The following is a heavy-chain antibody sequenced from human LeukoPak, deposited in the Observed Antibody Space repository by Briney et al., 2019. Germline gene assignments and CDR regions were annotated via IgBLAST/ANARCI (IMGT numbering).Heavy chain of an antibody. V-gene: IGHV3-53*01. J-gene: IGHJ4*02. Sequence: WGTLRLSCAASGFSVSGTHRSWVRQAPGKGLEWLSDMYTGGTTYYADSVQSRFTIYIDNSKNTLYLQMNTLRAEDTAVYYCAKDAATSWGGLAYWGQGTLVSVSS. CDR2: MYTGGTT. D-gene: IGHD3-16*01. CDR1: GFSVSGTH. CDR3: AKDAATSWGGLAY.